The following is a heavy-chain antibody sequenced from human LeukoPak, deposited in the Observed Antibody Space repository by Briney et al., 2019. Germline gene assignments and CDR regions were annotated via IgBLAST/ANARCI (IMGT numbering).Heavy chain of an antibody. J-gene: IGHJ6*02. D-gene: IGHD2-15*01. CDR1: GGSISSGAYY. CDR2: MYYTGST. Sequence: SETLSLTCTVSGGSISSGAYYWPWIRQYPGKGLEWISYMYYTGSTHYNPPLRSRLSTSVDTSKNQFSLNLGPVTAADTAVYYCARASGGSCSAGGCYLLYGLDAWGQGTTVTVSS. V-gene: IGHV4-31*03. CDR3: ARASGGSCSAGGCYLLYGLDA.